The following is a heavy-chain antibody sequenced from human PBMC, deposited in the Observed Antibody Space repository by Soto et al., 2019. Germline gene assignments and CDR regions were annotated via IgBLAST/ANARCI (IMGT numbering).Heavy chain of an antibody. Sequence: ASVKVSCKASGYNFTSYGMSWVRQAPGQGLEWMGWISAYNGNTNYAQKLQGRVTMTTDTSTSTAYMELRSLRSDDTAVYYCATTAGEDNWFDPWGQGTLVTVSS. CDR3: ATTAGEDNWFDP. J-gene: IGHJ5*02. D-gene: IGHD3-10*01. CDR2: ISAYNGNT. CDR1: GYNFTSYG. V-gene: IGHV1-18*01.